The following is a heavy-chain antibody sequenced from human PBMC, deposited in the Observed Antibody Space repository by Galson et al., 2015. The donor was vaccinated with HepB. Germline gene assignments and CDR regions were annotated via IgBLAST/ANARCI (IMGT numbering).Heavy chain of an antibody. D-gene: IGHD5-12*01. CDR1: GLISRNSA. V-gene: IGHV3-33*06. Sequence: SLRLSCAASGLISRNSAMHWVRQAPGKGLEWVADVWSDGTIKHYADSVSGRFSIFRDNSKNTVYLQMNSLRAEDTAVYYCAKGYIGRGNSGWDFGMDDWGQGTTVIVSS. J-gene: IGHJ6*02. CDR2: VWSDGTIK. CDR3: AKGYIGRGNSGWDFGMDD.